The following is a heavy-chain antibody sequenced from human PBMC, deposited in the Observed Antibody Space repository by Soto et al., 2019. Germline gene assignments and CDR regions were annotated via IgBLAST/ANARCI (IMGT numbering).Heavy chain of an antibody. CDR2: VDVRGST. Sequence: QVHLQESGPGLVKPSETLSLTCTVSCGAITNHYWSWIRQPPGKGLEWIGYVDVRGSTNYSPSLKAPIPMSVDTSGNRFARCLKSVTAADTAVYDWARESSIRGIVYVSNWLDPWGQGTLVPVSS. J-gene: IGHJ5*02. V-gene: IGHV4-59*11. D-gene: IGHD3-10*01. CDR1: CGAITNHY. CDR3: ARESSIRGIVYVSNWLDP.